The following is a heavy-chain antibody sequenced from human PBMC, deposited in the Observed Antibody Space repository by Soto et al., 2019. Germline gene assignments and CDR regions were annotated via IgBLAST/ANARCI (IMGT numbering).Heavy chain of an antibody. V-gene: IGHV3-66*01. CDR2: IYSGGST. CDR1: GFTVSSNY. D-gene: IGHD6-6*01. J-gene: IGHJ3*02. Sequence: PGGSLRLSCAASGFTVSSNYMSWVRQAPGKGLEWVSVIYSGGSTYYADSVKGRFTISRDNSKNTLYLQMNSLRAEDTAVYYCARDEYSSSSGDAFDIWGQGTMVTVSS. CDR3: ARDEYSSSSGDAFDI.